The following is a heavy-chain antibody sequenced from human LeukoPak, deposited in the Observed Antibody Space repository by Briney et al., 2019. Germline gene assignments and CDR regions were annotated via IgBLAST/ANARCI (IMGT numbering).Heavy chain of an antibody. CDR1: GGSIINSGYY. V-gene: IGHV4-39*01. Sequence: SETLSLTCTVSGGSIINSGYYWGWIRQPPGKGLEWIVSVYYSGNTYYNPSLKRRVTTSVDTHKTQCLLKRRSVSAADTPMYYCARQGYADFSSRPFDYWGQGTLVTVSS. CDR3: ARQGYADFSSRPFDY. J-gene: IGHJ4*02. D-gene: IGHD4-17*01. CDR2: VYYSGNT.